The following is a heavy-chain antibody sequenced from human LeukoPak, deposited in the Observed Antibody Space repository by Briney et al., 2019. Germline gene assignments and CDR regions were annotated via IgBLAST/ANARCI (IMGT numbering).Heavy chain of an antibody. CDR1: GFTFSSYW. CDR2: IKQDGSEK. V-gene: IGHV3-7*04. Sequence: GGSLRLSCAASGFTFSSYWMSWVRQAPGKGLEWVANIKQDGSEKYYVDSVKGRFTISRDNAKNSLYLQMNSLRAEDTAVYYCARGIHYYDSSGYVDWGQGTLVTVSS. D-gene: IGHD3-22*01. J-gene: IGHJ1*01. CDR3: ARGIHYYDSSGYVD.